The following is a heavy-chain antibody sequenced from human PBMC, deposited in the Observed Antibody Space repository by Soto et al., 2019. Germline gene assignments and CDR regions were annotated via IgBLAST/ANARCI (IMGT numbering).Heavy chain of an antibody. CDR1: GQSFSGHS. J-gene: IGHJ4*02. CDR3: ARGSGIVALPGELEDVNFDF. V-gene: IGHV4-34*01. CDR2: ISESGST. D-gene: IGHD1-1*01. Sequence: QVQLQQWSAGLVKPSETLSLSCAVYGQSFSGHSWAWIRQPPGKGLEWIGEISESGSTYDNPSLKSRVTISTDTSKNQFSLKLSSVTAADTAAYFCARGSGIVALPGELEDVNFDFWGQGTLVTVSS.